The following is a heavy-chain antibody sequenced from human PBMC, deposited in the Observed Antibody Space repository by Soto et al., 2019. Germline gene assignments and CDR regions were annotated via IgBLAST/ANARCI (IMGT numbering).Heavy chain of an antibody. CDR3: ARTYYYGSGSSDY. CDR1: GGSISSSIYY. Sequence: SETLSLTCPVSGGSISSSIYYWGWIRQPPGKGLEWIGSIYYSGSTYYNPSLKSRVTISVDTSKNQFSLKLSSVTAADTAVYYCARTYYYGSGSSDYWGQGTLVTVSS. D-gene: IGHD3-10*01. J-gene: IGHJ4*02. V-gene: IGHV4-39*01. CDR2: IYYSGST.